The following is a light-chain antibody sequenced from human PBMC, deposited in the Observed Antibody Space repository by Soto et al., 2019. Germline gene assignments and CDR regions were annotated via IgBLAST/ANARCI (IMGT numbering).Light chain of an antibody. CDR2: KAS. CDR3: QQYNTYPWT. V-gene: IGKV1-5*03. Sequence: DIQMTQSPSTLSASVGDRVTITCRASRSISRLLAWYQQKPGKAPKVLIYKASSLESGVPSRFSGSGSGTEFTLTISSLQPDDFATYYCQQYNTYPWTFGQGTKVEIK. CDR1: RSISRL. J-gene: IGKJ1*01.